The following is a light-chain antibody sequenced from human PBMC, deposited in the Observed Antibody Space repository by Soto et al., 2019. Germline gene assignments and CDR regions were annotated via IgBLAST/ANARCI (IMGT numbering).Light chain of an antibody. CDR2: NVY. CDR3: NSYTSSSTLV. CDR1: SSDVGGYNF. J-gene: IGLJ2*01. V-gene: IGLV2-14*03. Sequence: QSALTHPASVSGSPGQSITIAFTGTSSDVGGYNFVSWYQQHPGKAPKLMLYNVYDRPSGISHRFSGSRSGNTASLTISGLQAEDEAHYYCNSYTSSSTLVFGGGTKLTVL.